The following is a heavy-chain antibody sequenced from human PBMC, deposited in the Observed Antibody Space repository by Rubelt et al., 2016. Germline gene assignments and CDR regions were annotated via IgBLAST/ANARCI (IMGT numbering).Heavy chain of an antibody. CDR3: ATGLREAFDL. V-gene: IGHV3-7*01. J-gene: IGHJ4*02. CDR2: IKQDGSEK. Sequence: VRQAPGKGLEWVANIKQDGSEKYYVDSVKGRFTISRDNSMNTLYLQMNSLSAEDTAVYYCATGLREAFDLWGQGTLVTVSS. D-gene: IGHD4-17*01.